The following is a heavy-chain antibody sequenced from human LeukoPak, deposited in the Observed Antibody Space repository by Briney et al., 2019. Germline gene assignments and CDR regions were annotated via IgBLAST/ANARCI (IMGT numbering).Heavy chain of an antibody. CDR2: ISGSGGST. Sequence: GGSLRLSCAASGFTFSSYAVSWVRQAPGKGLEWVSAISGSGGSTYYADSVKGRFTISRDNSKNTLYLQMNSLRAEDTAVYYCANRKTRPYGMDVWGQGTTVTVSS. CDR3: ANRKTRPYGMDV. CDR1: GFTFSSYA. J-gene: IGHJ6*02. D-gene: IGHD6-6*01. V-gene: IGHV3-23*01.